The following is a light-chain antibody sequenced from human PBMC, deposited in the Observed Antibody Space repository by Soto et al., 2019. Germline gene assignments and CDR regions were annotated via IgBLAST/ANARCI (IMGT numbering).Light chain of an antibody. J-gene: IGLJ2*01. CDR2: DVG. Sequence: QSALTKPASVSGSPGQSITISCTGTSSDVGGYNYVSWYQQHPGKAPKLMIYDVGNRPSGVSNRFSGSKSGNTASLTISGLQAEDEADYYCSSYTSSTTLVFGGGTQLTVL. V-gene: IGLV2-14*01. CDR1: SSDVGGYNY. CDR3: SSYTSSTTLV.